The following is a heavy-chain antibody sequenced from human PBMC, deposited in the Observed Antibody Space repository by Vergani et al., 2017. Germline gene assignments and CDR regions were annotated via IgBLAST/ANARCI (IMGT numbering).Heavy chain of an antibody. D-gene: IGHD5-18*01. J-gene: IGHJ4*02. V-gene: IGHV3-23*01. CDR3: VKDQLRIQLAS. CDR1: GFTFSTYV. Sequence: EVQLLESGGGLVQPGGSLRLSCAASGFTFSTYVMSWVRQAPGKGLEWVSAITGTGVGTYYADSVKGRFTISRDNSKNTLYLQMSSLRAEGTAVYYCVKDQLRIQLASWGQGTLVTVSS. CDR2: ITGTGVGT.